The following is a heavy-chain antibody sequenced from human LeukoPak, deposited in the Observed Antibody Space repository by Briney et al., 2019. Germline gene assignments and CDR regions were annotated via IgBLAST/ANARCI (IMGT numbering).Heavy chain of an antibody. CDR1: GFTVSRNY. V-gene: IGHV3-53*01. J-gene: IGHJ4*02. Sequence: GGSLRLSCAASGFTVSRNYMSWVRQAPGKGLEWVSVLYSDGSTYHVDSVKGRFTISRENAKNSLYLQMNSLRTGDTAVYYCARSAVAGLLFPYFDYWGQGTLVTVSS. CDR2: LYSDGST. CDR3: ARSAVAGLLFPYFDY. D-gene: IGHD6-19*01.